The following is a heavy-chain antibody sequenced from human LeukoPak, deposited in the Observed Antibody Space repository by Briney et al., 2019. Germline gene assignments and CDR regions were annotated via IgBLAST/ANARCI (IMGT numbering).Heavy chain of an antibody. CDR2: ISSSSSYI. Sequence: GGSLRLSCAASGFTFSSYSMNWVRQAPGKGLEWVSSISSSSSYIYYADSVKGRFTISRDNAKNSLYLQMNSLRAEDTAVYYCARDLIQLWLQDSNYMDVWGKGTTVTVSS. J-gene: IGHJ6*03. D-gene: IGHD5-18*01. CDR3: ARDLIQLWLQDSNYMDV. V-gene: IGHV3-21*01. CDR1: GFTFSSYS.